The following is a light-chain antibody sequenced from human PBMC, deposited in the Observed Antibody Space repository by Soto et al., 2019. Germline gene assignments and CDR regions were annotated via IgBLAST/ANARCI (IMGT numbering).Light chain of an antibody. V-gene: IGKV1-27*01. J-gene: IGKJ4*01. CDR2: AAS. CDR3: QKYNSAPLT. Sequence: DIQMTQSPPSLSASVGDRVTITCRVSQGISNYLAWYQQKPGKVPKLLIYAASSLQSGVPSRFSGSGSGTDFTLTISSLQPEDVATYYCQKYNSAPLTFGGGTKVEIK. CDR1: QGISNY.